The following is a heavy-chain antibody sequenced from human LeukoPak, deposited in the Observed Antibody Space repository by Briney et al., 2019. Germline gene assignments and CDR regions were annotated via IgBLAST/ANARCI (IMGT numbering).Heavy chain of an antibody. V-gene: IGHV1-69*13. CDR1: GGTFSSYA. CDR3: VFGYGSGSYYNPVNFDY. Sequence: SVKVSCKASGGTFSSYAISWVRQAPGQGLEWMGGIIPIFGTANYAQKFQGRVTITADESTSTAYMELSSLRSEDTAVYYCVFGYGSGSYYNPVNFDYWGQGTLVTVSS. J-gene: IGHJ4*02. CDR2: IIPIFGTA. D-gene: IGHD3-10*01.